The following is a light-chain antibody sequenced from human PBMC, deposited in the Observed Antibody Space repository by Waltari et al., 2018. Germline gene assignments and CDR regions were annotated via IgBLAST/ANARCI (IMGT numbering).Light chain of an antibody. CDR3: QQSYTTPQT. Sequence: IQMTQSPTPLSASVGDRVTITCRASQTISRYLNWYQQKAGIAPKLLIYAVSSLQRVVPSRFSGSGSGTDFTLTISSLQPEDFATYYCQQSYTTPQTFGQGTKLEIK. V-gene: IGKV1-39*01. CDR2: AVS. CDR1: QTISRY. J-gene: IGKJ2*01.